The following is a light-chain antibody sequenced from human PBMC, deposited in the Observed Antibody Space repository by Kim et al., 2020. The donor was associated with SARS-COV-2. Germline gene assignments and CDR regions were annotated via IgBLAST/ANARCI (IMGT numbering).Light chain of an antibody. J-gene: IGLJ3*02. CDR1: SGGIASNY. V-gene: IGLV6-57*03. CDR2: EDN. Sequence: TVTISCTRSSGGIASNYVQWYQQRPGSAPTTVICEDNQRPSGVPDRFSGSIDRSSNSASLAISGLKTEDEADYYCQSFDSNKGGVFGGGTQLTVL. CDR3: QSFDSNKGGV.